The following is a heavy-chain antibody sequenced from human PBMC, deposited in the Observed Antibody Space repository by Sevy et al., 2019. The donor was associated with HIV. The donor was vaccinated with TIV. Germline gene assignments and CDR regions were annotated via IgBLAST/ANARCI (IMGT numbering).Heavy chain of an antibody. J-gene: IGHJ3*02. D-gene: IGHD3-22*01. CDR2: IYYDGST. V-gene: IGHV4-59*01. CDR3: ARDAGNYHDSSNYYYVYAFDI. Sequence: SETLSLTCTVSGGSIGRYYWSWIRQSPGRGLEWIGYIYYDGSTDYNSSLKSRVTISLDKSKNQFSLSLNSVTAADTAVYYCARDAGNYHDSSNYYYVYAFDIWGQGTLVTVSS. CDR1: GGSIGRYY.